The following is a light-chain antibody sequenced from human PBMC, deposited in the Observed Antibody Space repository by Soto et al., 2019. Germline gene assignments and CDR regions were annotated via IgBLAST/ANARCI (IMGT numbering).Light chain of an antibody. V-gene: IGKV1-5*01. CDR3: QQYNSFWT. CDR1: QSISSW. CDR2: DAS. Sequence: DIQMTQSPSTLSASVGDRVTITCRASQSISSWLAWYQQKPGKAPKLLIYDASYLERGVPSRFSGSGSGTEFTLTISSLQPDDLATYYGQQYNSFWTFGQGTKVEI. J-gene: IGKJ1*01.